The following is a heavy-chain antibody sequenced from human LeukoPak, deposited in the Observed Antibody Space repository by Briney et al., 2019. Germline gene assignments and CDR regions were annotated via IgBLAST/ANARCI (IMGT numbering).Heavy chain of an antibody. CDR1: GFTFSNAW. D-gene: IGHD3-10*01. CDR3: TRHVVPLLWFGEDRQGNGDV. J-gene: IGHJ6*02. Sequence: GGSLRLSCAASGFTFSNAWMSWVRQAPGKGLEWVGRIKSKTDGGTTDYAAPVKGRFTISRDDSKNTLYLQMNSLKTEDTAVYYCTRHVVPLLWFGEDRQGNGDVWGQGTTVTVSS. V-gene: IGHV3-15*01. CDR2: IKSKTDGGTT.